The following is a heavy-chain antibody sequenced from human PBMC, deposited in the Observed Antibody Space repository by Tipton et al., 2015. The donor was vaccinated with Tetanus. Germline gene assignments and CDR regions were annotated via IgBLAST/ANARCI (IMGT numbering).Heavy chain of an antibody. V-gene: IGHV3-9*01. CDR1: GFTFDDYA. J-gene: IGHJ6*02. CDR2: ISWNSGSI. Sequence: SLRLSCAASGFTFDDYAMHWVRQAPGKGLEWVSGISWNSGSIGYADSVKGRFTISRDNAKNSLYLQMNSLRAEDTALYYCAKDTGYYYYYGMDVWGQGTTVTVSS. CDR3: AKDTGYYYYYGMDV.